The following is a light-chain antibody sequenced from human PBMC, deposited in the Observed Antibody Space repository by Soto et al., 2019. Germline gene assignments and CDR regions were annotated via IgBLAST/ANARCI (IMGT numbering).Light chain of an antibody. CDR1: SSDVGGYNY. V-gene: IGLV2-8*01. J-gene: IGLJ2*01. Sequence: QSVLTQPPSASGSPGQSVTISCTGTSSDVGGYNYVSWYQQHPGKAPKLMIYEVSKRPSGVPDRFSGSESGNTASLTVSGLQAEDEADYYCSSYAGSNNYVLFGGGTKLTVL. CDR3: SSYAGSNNYVL. CDR2: EVS.